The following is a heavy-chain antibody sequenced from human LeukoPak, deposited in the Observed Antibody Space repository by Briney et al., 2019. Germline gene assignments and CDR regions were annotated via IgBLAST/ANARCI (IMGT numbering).Heavy chain of an antibody. CDR1: GFTVSSNY. Sequence: GGSLRLSCAASGFTVSSNYMSWVRQAPGKGLEWVSVIYSGGSTYYADSVKGRFTISRDNSKNTLYLQMNSLRAEDTAVYYCARLRQLVRGWFDPWGQGTLVTVSS. J-gene: IGHJ5*02. V-gene: IGHV3-66*04. CDR2: IYSGGST. CDR3: ARLRQLVRGWFDP. D-gene: IGHD6-13*01.